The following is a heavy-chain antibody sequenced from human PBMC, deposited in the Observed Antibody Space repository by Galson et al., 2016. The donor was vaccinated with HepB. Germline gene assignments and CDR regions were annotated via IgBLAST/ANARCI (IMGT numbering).Heavy chain of an antibody. CDR1: GYSLTNYW. V-gene: IGHV5-10-1*01. CDR3: ARRSGVAATDYYYYYMDV. Sequence: QSGAEVKKPGESLRISCKGSGYSLTNYWITWVRQVPGKGLEWMGTIDPSDSHTNYSPSFQGHVTILADKSISTAYLQWSSLKASDTAMYYCARRSGVAATDYYYYYMDVWGKGTTVTVSS. J-gene: IGHJ6*03. CDR2: IDPSDSHT. D-gene: IGHD2-15*01.